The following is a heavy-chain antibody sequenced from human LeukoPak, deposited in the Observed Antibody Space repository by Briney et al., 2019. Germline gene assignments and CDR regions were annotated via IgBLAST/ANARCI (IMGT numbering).Heavy chain of an antibody. D-gene: IGHD5-18*01. CDR2: ISDSGRGT. Sequence: QPGGSLRLSCVASGFMFSDFAMSWVSQAPGKGLEWVSGISDSGRGTYYRDSVKGRCIISRDNSKKTVYLQLNNLRVEDTALYFCARHDSFIPYWGQGMLVTVSS. CDR3: ARHDSFIPY. CDR1: GFMFSDFA. J-gene: IGHJ4*02. V-gene: IGHV3-23*01.